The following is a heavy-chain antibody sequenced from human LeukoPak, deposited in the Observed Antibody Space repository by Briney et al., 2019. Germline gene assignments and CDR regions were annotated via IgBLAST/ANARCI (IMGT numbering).Heavy chain of an antibody. CDR2: ISYIGST. D-gene: IGHD4-17*01. CDR3: ARDLVTVTKGFDI. V-gene: IGHV4-59*11. Sequence: SETLSLTCAVSADSFSSHYWTWIRQPPGKGLEGIGDISYIGSTNYNPSLKSRVTISIDTSKNQSSLKLSSVTAADTAVYYCARDLVTVTKGFDIWGQGTMVSVSS. CDR1: ADSFSSHY. J-gene: IGHJ3*02.